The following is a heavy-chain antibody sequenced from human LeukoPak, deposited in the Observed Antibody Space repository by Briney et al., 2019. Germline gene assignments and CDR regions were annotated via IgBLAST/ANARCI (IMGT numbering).Heavy chain of an antibody. J-gene: IGHJ4*02. D-gene: IGHD1-26*01. V-gene: IGHV3-30*03. CDR1: GFTSSSYG. CDR2: ISYDGSNK. CDR3: ARESGSYFHFDY. Sequence: PGGSLRLSCAASGFTSSSYGMHWVRQAPGKGLEWVAVISYDGSNKYYADSVKGRFTISRDNSKNTLYLQMNSLRAEDTAVYYCARESGSYFHFDYWGQGTLVTVSS.